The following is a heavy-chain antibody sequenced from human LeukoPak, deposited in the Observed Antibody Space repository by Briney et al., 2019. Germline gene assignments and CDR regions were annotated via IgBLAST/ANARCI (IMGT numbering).Heavy chain of an antibody. D-gene: IGHD3-22*01. CDR3: ARYYYDSSGYYYADY. Sequence: ASVKVSCKASGYTFTSYDINWVRQATGQGLEWMGWMNPNSGNTGYAQKFQGRVTMTKNTSISTAYMELSNLRSEDTAVYYCARYYYDSSGYYYADYWGQGTLVTVSS. J-gene: IGHJ4*02. CDR2: MNPNSGNT. V-gene: IGHV1-8*01. CDR1: GYTFTSYD.